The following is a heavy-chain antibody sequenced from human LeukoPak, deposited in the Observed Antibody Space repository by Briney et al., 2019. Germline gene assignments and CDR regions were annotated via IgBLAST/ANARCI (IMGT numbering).Heavy chain of an antibody. CDR2: IYSGGST. CDR1: GFTVSSNY. J-gene: IGHJ4*02. V-gene: IGHV3-66*04. D-gene: IGHD4-23*01. CDR3: AGQDYGGNAGGFVF. Sequence: GGSLRLSCAASGFTVSSNYMSWVRQAPGKGLEWVSGIYSGGSTYYADSVKGRFTISRDNSENTLYFQMNNLRAEDTAVYYCAGQDYGGNAGGFVFWGQGTLVTVSS.